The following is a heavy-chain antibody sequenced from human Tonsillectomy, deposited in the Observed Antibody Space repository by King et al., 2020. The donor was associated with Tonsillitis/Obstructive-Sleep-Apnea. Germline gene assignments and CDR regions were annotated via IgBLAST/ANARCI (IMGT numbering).Heavy chain of an antibody. J-gene: IGHJ4*02. D-gene: IGHD5-24*01. CDR1: GGSISSYY. Sequence: QLQESGPGLVKPSETLSLTCTVSGGSISSYYWSWIRQPPGKGLEWFGYNYYSGSTNYNPSLKSRVTISVDTSKNQFSLKLSSVTAADTAVYYCARDGGDGYNSYYFDYWGQGTLVTVSS. CDR2: NYYSGST. V-gene: IGHV4-59*01. CDR3: ARDGGDGYNSYYFDY.